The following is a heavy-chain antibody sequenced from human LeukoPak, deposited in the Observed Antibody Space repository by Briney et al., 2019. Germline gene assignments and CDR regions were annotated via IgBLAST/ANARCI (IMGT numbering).Heavy chain of an antibody. D-gene: IGHD2-21*01. V-gene: IGHV4-34*01. Sequence: KASETLSLTCAVYGGSFSGYYWSWIRQPPGKGLEWIGEINHSGSTNYNPSLKSRVIISVDTSKNQFSLKLSSVTAADTAVYYCALKAYCGGDCYSDYWGQGTLVTVSS. CDR2: INHSGST. CDR1: GGSFSGYY. J-gene: IGHJ4*02. CDR3: ALKAYCGGDCYSDY.